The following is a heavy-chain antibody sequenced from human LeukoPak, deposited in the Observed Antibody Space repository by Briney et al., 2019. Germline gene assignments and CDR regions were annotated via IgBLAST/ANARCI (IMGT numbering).Heavy chain of an antibody. D-gene: IGHD3-22*01. CDR1: GFTFSSYS. Sequence: PGGSLRLSCAASGFTFSSYSMNWVRQAPGKGPEWVSTISASGPYYADAVRGRFTISRDNSRNTLSLQMDSLRAEDTAVYYCAKDHESDGYPCLDHWGLGTLVTVSS. CDR3: AKDHESDGYPCLDH. J-gene: IGHJ4*02. CDR2: ISASGP. V-gene: IGHV3-23*01.